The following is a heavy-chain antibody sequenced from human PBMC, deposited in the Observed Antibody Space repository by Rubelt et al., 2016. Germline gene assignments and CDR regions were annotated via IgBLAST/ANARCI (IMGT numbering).Heavy chain of an antibody. CDR1: A. V-gene: IGHV1-69*04. CDR3: ARGCSGGSCYSGWFDP. J-gene: IGHJ5*02. Sequence: AISWVRQAPGQGLEWMGRIIPILGIANYAQKFQGRVNKSTSTAYMELSSLRAGDTAVYYCARGCSGGSCYSGWFDPWGQGTLVTVSS. D-gene: IGHD2-15*01. CDR2: IIPILGIA.